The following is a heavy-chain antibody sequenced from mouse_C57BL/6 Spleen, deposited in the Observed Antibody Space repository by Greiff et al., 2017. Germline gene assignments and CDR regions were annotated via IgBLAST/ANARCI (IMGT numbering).Heavy chain of an antibody. CDR1: GYTFTSYW. J-gene: IGHJ2*01. CDR3: ARGDFTTVEDFDY. V-gene: IGHV1-53*01. CDR2: INPRNGGT. D-gene: IGHD1-1*01. Sequence: QVQLQQPGTELVKPGASVKLSCKASGYTFTSYWMHWVKQRPGQGLEWIGNINPRNGGTNYNEKFKSKATLTVDKSSSTAYMQLSSLTSEDSAVYYCARGDFTTVEDFDYWGQGTTLTVSS.